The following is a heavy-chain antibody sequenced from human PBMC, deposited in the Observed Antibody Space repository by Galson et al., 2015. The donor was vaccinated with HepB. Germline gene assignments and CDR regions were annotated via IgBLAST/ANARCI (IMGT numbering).Heavy chain of an antibody. CDR1: GLIVSNNY. J-gene: IGHJ2*01. CDR3: ASSSYPTKNWHFDL. D-gene: IGHD6-19*01. V-gene: IGHV3-66*02. Sequence: SLRLSCAASGLIVSNNYMTWVRQAPGKGLEWVSLIYGGGDTTYSDTVMGRFTISRDISKSTLYVQMTSLTSEDTAVFYCASSSYPTKNWHFDLWGRGTLVIVSS. CDR2: IYGGGDT.